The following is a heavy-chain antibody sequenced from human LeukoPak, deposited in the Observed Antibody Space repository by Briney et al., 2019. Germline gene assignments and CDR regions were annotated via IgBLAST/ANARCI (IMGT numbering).Heavy chain of an antibody. CDR1: GGTFSSYA. J-gene: IGHJ6*02. CDR2: IIPILGIA. Sequence: ASVKVSCKASGGTFSSYAISWVRQAPGQGLEWMGRIIPILGIANYAQKFQGRVTITADKSTSTAYMELSSLRSEDTAVYYCARVDIVVVPAASYYYYGMDVWGQGTTVTVSS. CDR3: ARVDIVVVPAASYYYYGMDV. D-gene: IGHD2-2*01. V-gene: IGHV1-69*04.